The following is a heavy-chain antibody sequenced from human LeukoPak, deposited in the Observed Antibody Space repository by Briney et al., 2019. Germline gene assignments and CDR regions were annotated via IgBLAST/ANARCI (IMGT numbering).Heavy chain of an antibody. J-gene: IGHJ4*02. CDR1: GFTVSSNY. V-gene: IGHV3-53*01. CDR2: IYSGGST. D-gene: IGHD2-21*01. Sequence: GGSLRLSCAASGFTVSSNYMSWVRQAPGKGLEWVSVIYSGGSTYYADSVKDRFTISRDNSKNTLYLQMNSLRAEDTAVYYCARDQGYCVGGSCPGYWGQGTLVTVSS. CDR3: ARDQGYCVGGSCPGY.